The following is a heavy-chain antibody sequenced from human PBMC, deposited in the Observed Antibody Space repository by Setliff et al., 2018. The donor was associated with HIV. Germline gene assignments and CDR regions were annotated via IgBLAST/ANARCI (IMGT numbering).Heavy chain of an antibody. V-gene: IGHV4-61*05. CDR2: IYTSGST. Sequence: SETLSLTCTVSGDSISSSAYYWGWIRQPPGKGLEWIGHIYTSGSTNYNPSLKSRVTISVDTSKNQFSLKLSSVTAADTAVYYCARAAIAAAGPGDYWGQGTLVTVSS. D-gene: IGHD6-13*01. CDR3: ARAAIAAAGPGDY. CDR1: GDSISSSAYY. J-gene: IGHJ4*02.